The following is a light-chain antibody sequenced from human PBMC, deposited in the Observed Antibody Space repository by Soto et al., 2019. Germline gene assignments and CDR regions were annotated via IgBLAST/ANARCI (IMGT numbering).Light chain of an antibody. CDR1: FSDIAVFNY. V-gene: IGLV2-14*01. CDR2: QVT. Sequence: QSVLAQPASVSGSPGQSITISCTGSFSDIAVFNYVSWYQQYPGRAPKLLIYQVTSRASGVSHRFSGSKSGNTASLTISGLQPEDEAEYYCNSYTSNSNPYVFGTGTKVTVL. J-gene: IGLJ1*01. CDR3: NSYTSNSNPYV.